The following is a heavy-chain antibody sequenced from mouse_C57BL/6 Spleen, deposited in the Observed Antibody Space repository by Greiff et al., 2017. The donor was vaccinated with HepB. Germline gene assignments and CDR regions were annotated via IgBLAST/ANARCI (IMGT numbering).Heavy chain of an antibody. CDR1: GYTFTDYY. CDR3: ARKALGYGNYVDY. J-gene: IGHJ2*01. Sequence: EVQLQQSGPVLVKPGASVKMSCKASGYTFTDYYMNWVKQSHGKSLEWIGVINPYNGGTSYNQKFKGKATLTVDKSSSTAYMELNSLTSEDSAVYYCARKALGYGNYVDYWGQGTTLTVSS. D-gene: IGHD2-1*01. V-gene: IGHV1-19*01. CDR2: INPYNGGT.